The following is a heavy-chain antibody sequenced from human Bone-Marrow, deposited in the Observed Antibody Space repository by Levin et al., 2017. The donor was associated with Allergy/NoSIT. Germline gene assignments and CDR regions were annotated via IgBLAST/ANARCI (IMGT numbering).Heavy chain of an antibody. J-gene: IGHJ3*02. Sequence: GESLKISCAASGFTFSSYEMNWVRQAPGKGLEWVSYISSSGSTIYYADSVKGRFTISRDNAKNSLYLQMNSLRAEDTAVYYCARVQVVVVPAAMDAFDIWGQGTMVTVSS. CDR3: ARVQVVVVPAAMDAFDI. D-gene: IGHD2-2*01. CDR1: GFTFSSYE. V-gene: IGHV3-48*03. CDR2: ISSSGSTI.